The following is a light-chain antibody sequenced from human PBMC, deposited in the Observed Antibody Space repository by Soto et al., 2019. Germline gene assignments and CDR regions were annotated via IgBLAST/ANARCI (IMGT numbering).Light chain of an antibody. V-gene: IGKV4-1*01. CDR2: WAS. Sequence: IVMTQSPDSLAVSLGERATINGKSSQSVLYSSYNKNYLAWYQQKPGQPLKLLIYWASTRESGVPDRFSGSGSGTDCTLTISSLKAEDVAVYYGQQYDSTPWTFGQGTKVDIK. CDR1: QSVLYSSYNKNY. J-gene: IGKJ1*01. CDR3: QQYDSTPWT.